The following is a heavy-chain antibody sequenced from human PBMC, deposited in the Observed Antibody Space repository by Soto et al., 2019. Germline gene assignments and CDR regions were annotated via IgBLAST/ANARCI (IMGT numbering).Heavy chain of an antibody. CDR1: GYTLTELS. D-gene: IGHD3-9*01. V-gene: IGHV1-24*01. CDR2: FDPEDGET. CDR3: ATGGYYDILTGYYPFDY. Sequence: ASVKVSCKVSGYTLTELSMHWVRQAPGKGLEWMGGFDPEDGETIYAQKFQGRVTMTEDTSTDTAYMELSSLRSEDTAVYYCATGGYYDILTGYYPFDYWGQGTLVTVSS. J-gene: IGHJ4*02.